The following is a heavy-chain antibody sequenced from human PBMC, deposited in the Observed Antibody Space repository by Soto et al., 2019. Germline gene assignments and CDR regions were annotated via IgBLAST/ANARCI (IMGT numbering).Heavy chain of an antibody. CDR2: ISTYNGNT. CDR1: GYTFTTYD. J-gene: IGHJ6*02. D-gene: IGHD2-8*01. CDR3: ARDPYHVLMVNAPNLYGTDV. V-gene: IGHV1-18*01. Sequence: QVQLVQSGAEVKKPGASVKVSCKASGYTFTTYDISWVRQAPGQGLEWMGRISTYNGNTNYPQSLQGRLTTTTDTCTTTPYMEPRSLRPDDSAVYYCARDPYHVLMVNAPNLYGTDVWGQGTTVTVSS.